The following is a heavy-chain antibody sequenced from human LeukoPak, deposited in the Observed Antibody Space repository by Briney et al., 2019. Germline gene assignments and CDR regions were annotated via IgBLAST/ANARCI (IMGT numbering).Heavy chain of an antibody. J-gene: IGHJ3*02. CDR1: GFSFSTYA. D-gene: IGHD1-7*01. CDR3: ARRRITGTTPDGSDI. Sequence: GGTLRLSCAASGFSFSTYAMHWFRQAPGKGLEWLGVIAYDGSDKYYAASVQGRFTKSRDNCRHTLYLQMNSRRAYDMAVYYCARRRITGTTPDGSDIWGQGTMVTVSS. CDR2: IAYDGSDK. V-gene: IGHV3-30*04.